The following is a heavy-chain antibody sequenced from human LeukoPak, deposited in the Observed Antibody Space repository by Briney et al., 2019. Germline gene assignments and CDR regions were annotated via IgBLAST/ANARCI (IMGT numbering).Heavy chain of an antibody. CDR2: VISSGIRT. V-gene: IGHV3-23*01. Sequence: GGSLRLSCAASGFTFNTYLMSWVRQAPGKGLEWVSSVISSGIRTYYADSVMGRFTISRDNSKNTLHLQMNSLGAGDTALYYCVRDGGTYFRVFDYWGQGTLVTVSS. J-gene: IGHJ4*02. CDR3: VRDGGTYFRVFDY. CDR1: GFTFNTYL. D-gene: IGHD3-16*01.